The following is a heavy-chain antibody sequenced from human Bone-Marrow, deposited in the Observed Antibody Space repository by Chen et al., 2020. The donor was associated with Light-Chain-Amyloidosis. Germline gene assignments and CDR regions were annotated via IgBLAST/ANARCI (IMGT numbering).Heavy chain of an antibody. D-gene: IGHD2-8*01. Sequence: EVQLVESGGDLVKLGGSLRLSCEVSGLTFKNAWMSWVRQAPGKGLEWIGLLKSGSDGGTPDYATPVKGRFTISRDDLKKTFFLHMRSLKTEGTAVYFCATDVTCTNGVCPAPLEVWGQGTPVTVSS. CDR1: GLTFKNAW. CDR2: LKSGSDGGTP. CDR3: ATDVTCTNGVCPAPLEV. J-gene: IGHJ4*02. V-gene: IGHV3-15*01.